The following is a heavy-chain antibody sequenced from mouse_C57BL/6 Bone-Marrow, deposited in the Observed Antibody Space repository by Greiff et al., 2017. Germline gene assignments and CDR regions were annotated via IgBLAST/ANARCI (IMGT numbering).Heavy chain of an antibody. V-gene: IGHV1-72*01. D-gene: IGHD2-12*01. CDR3: ATLAYYSVRDYAMDY. J-gene: IGHJ4*01. CDR2: IDPNSGGT. CDR1: GYTFTSYW. Sequence: QVQLKQPGAELVKPGASVKLSCKASGYTFTSYWMHWVKQRPGRGLEWIGRIDPNSGGTKYNEKFKSKATLTVDKPSSTAYMQLSSLTSEDSAVYYCATLAYYSVRDYAMDYWGQGTSVTVSS.